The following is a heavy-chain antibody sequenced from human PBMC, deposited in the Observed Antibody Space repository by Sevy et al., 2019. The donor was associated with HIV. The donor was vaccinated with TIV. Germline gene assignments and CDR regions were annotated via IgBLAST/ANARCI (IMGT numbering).Heavy chain of an antibody. CDR1: GGSISSYY. CDR3: ARTTPLYDFWSGYYGGLGYYFDY. V-gene: IGHV4-59*01. J-gene: IGHJ4*02. D-gene: IGHD3-3*01. Sequence: SETLSLTCTVSGGSISSYYWSWIRQPPGKGLEWIGYIYYSGSPNYNPSLKSRVTISVDTSKNQFSLKLSSVTAADTAVYYCARTTPLYDFWSGYYGGLGYYFDYWGQGTLVTVSS. CDR2: IYYSGSP.